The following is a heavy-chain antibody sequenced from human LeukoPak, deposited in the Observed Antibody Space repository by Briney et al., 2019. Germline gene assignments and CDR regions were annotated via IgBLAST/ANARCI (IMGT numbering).Heavy chain of an antibody. J-gene: IGHJ3*02. CDR2: INPSTGGT. D-gene: IGHD6-19*01. Sequence: ASVKVSCKTSGYTFTGYFIHWVRQAPGLGLEWMGWINPSTGGTNYAQMFQGRVTMTRDTSTSTVYMELSSLSSEDTAVYYCARGGRERYSSGWTDAFDIWGQGTMVTVSS. CDR1: GYTFTGYF. V-gene: IGHV1-2*02. CDR3: ARGGRERYSSGWTDAFDI.